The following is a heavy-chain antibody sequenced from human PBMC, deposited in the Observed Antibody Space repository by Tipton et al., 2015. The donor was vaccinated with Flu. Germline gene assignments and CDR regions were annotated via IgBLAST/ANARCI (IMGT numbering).Heavy chain of an antibody. Sequence: QLVQSGAEVKKPGASVKVSCKASGYTFTSYDINWVRQATGQGLEWMGWMNPNSGNTGYAQKFQGRVTMTRNTSISTAYMELSSLSSVDAAVYFCARPRAFYDFWRGYMDFFYGMDVWGQGTTVTVSS. CDR1: GYTFTSYD. V-gene: IGHV1-8*01. CDR3: ARPRAFYDFWRGYMDFFYGMDV. D-gene: IGHD3-3*01. CDR2: MNPNSGNT. J-gene: IGHJ6*02.